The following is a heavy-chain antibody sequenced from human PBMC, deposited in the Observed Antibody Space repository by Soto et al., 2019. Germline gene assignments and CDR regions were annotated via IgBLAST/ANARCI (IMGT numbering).Heavy chain of an antibody. CDR3: ARGGKERFRGSGIDV. V-gene: IGHV1-69*01. CDR2: IITFFGAA. D-gene: IGHD1-26*01. J-gene: IGHJ6*02. CDR1: GGRFSTYA. Sequence: QVQLVQSGAEVRKPGSSVRVSCKASGGRFSTYAFNWMRQAPGQGLEWLGGIITFFGAAMYAQKFQGRVTITADELTTTAYMELSGLRSEDTVVYYCARGGKERFRGSGIDVWGQGTTVTVSS.